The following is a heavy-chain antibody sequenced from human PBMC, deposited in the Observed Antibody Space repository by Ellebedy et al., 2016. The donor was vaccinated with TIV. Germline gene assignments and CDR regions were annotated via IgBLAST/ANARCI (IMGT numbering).Heavy chain of an antibody. CDR3: LRLRFGEFGVY. J-gene: IGHJ4*02. D-gene: IGHD3-10*01. CDR1: GFNFSTNA. V-gene: IGHV3-64D*06. Sequence: GESLKISXSASGFNFSTNAMHWVRQARGRGLEFVSAVDSNGGTTYYADSVKGRFTISRDNFKNTLYLQMSSLRPEDTAIYYCLRLRFGEFGVYWGQGTLVTVSS. CDR2: VDSNGGTT.